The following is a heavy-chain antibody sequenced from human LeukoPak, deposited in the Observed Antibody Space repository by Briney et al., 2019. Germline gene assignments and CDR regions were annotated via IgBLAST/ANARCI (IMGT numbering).Heavy chain of an antibody. Sequence: QPGGSLRLSCAASGFTFSSYAMSWVRQAPGKGLEWVSVISGSGGGTYYADSVKGRLTISRDNSKNTLYLQMNSLRAEDTAVYYCARDPTLDSGYDSYFDYWGQGTLVTVSS. V-gene: IGHV3-23*01. D-gene: IGHD5-12*01. CDR3: ARDPTLDSGYDSYFDY. CDR1: GFTFSSYA. J-gene: IGHJ4*02. CDR2: ISGSGGGT.